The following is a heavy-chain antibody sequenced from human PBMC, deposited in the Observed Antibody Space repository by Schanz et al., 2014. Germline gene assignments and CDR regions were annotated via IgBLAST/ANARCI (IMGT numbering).Heavy chain of an antibody. CDR3: ARGTRERLLLRSWQFAFDI. J-gene: IGHJ3*02. V-gene: IGHV4-34*02. Sequence: QVQLQQWGAGLLKPSETLSLTCAVYGGSFSSNYWSWIRQPPGKGLEWIGEINQSGTTNYNPSLKSRVTMSVDTAKNQSSLKLRSVSAADTAVYYCARGTRERLLLRSWQFAFDIWGQRTMLTASS. D-gene: IGHD3-22*01. CDR2: INQSGTT. CDR1: GGSFSSNY.